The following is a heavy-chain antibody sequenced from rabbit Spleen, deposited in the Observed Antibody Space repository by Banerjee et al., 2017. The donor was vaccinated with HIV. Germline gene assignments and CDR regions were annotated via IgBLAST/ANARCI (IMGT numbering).Heavy chain of an antibody. CDR1: GVSFSSGYD. CDR2: IDTGSGST. Sequence: QQLVESGGGLVKPGASLTLTCKASGVSFSSGYDMCWVRQAPGKGLEWIACIDTGSGSTYYASWAKGRFTISKTSSTTVTLQLNSLTAADTATYFCTRNANGGWDLWGPGTLVTVS. J-gene: IGHJ4*01. CDR3: TRNANGGWDL. D-gene: IGHD4-1*01. V-gene: IGHV1S40*01.